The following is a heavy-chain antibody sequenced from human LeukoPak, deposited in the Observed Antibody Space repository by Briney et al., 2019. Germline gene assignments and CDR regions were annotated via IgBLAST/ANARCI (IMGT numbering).Heavy chain of an antibody. V-gene: IGHV4-31*03. CDR2: IYYSGST. D-gene: IGHD2-2*01. Sequence: PSETLSLTCTVPGGSISSGGYYWSWIRQHPGKGLEWIGYIYYSGSTYYNPSLKSRVTISVDTSKNQFSLKLSSVTAADTAVYYCARAVGCSSTSCYAAGVDYWGQGTLVTVSS. CDR1: GGSISSGGYY. CDR3: ARAVGCSSTSCYAAGVDY. J-gene: IGHJ4*02.